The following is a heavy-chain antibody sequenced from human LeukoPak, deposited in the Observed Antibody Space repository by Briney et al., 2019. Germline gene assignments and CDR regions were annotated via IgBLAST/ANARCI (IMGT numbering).Heavy chain of an antibody. Sequence: GGSLRLSCAASGFTFSSYSMNWVRQAPGKGLEWVSSISSSSSYIYYADSVKGRFTISGDNAKNSLYLQMNSLRAEDTAVYYCAREGCSSTSCYRSAFDVWGQGTMVTVSS. D-gene: IGHD2-2*01. CDR1: GFTFSSYS. CDR2: ISSSSSYI. V-gene: IGHV3-21*01. J-gene: IGHJ3*01. CDR3: AREGCSSTSCYRSAFDV.